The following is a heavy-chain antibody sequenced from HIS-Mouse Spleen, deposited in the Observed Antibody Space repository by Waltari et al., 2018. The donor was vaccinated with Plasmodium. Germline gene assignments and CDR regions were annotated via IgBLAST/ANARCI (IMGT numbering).Heavy chain of an antibody. CDR3: ARDNFAAGNFDY. D-gene: IGHD6-13*01. CDR2: INPNSGGT. J-gene: IGHJ4*02. CDR1: AYTCTVYY. V-gene: IGHV1-2*02. Sequence: QVQLVQSGAEVKKHGASVKVSCNASAYTCTVYYMQWVRQAPGQGLEWMGWINPNSGGTNYAQKFQGRVTMTRDTSISTAYMELSRLRSDDTAVYYCARDNFAAGNFDYWGQGTLVTVSS.